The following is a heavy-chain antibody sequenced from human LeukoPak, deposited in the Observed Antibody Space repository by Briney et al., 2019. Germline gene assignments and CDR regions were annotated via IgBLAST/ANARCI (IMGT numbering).Heavy chain of an antibody. CDR1: GFSLSTSGVG. J-gene: IGHJ5*02. CDR3: ARQIVGATTSWFDP. D-gene: IGHD1-26*01. CDR2: IYWNDDK. V-gene: IGHV2-5*01. Sequence: SGPTLVNPTQTLTLTCTFSGFSLSTSGVGVGWIRQPPGKALEWLALIYWNDDKRYSPSLKSRLTITKDTSKNQVVLTMTNMDPVDTATYYCARQIVGATTSWFDPWGQGTLVTVSS.